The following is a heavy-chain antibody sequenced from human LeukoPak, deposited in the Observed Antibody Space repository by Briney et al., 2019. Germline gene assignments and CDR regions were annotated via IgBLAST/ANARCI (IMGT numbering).Heavy chain of an antibody. D-gene: IGHD3-3*01. CDR2: INTDGSST. CDR3: ARDGDFWSGYYIY. J-gene: IGHJ4*02. V-gene: IGHV3-74*01. Sequence: PGGSLRLSCAASGFTFSSYWMHWVRQGPGKGLVWVSRINTDGSSTTYADSVKGRFTISRDNAKNTLYLQMNSLRAEDTAVYYCARDGDFWSGYYIYWGQGTLVTVSS. CDR1: GFTFSSYW.